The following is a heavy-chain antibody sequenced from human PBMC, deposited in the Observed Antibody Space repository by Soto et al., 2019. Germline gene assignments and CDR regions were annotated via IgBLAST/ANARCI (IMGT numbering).Heavy chain of an antibody. J-gene: IGHJ4*02. Sequence: TLSLTCAVSGGSISSGSYYWDWIRHHPGKGLEWIGYIYYSGSTYYNSSLKSRVTISVDTSKNQFSLELSSVTAADTAVYYCARAPPYYYDSSGYTYYFDYWGQGTLVTVSS. CDR1: GGSISSGSYY. D-gene: IGHD3-22*01. CDR2: IYYSGST. CDR3: ARAPPYYYDSSGYTYYFDY. V-gene: IGHV4-31*11.